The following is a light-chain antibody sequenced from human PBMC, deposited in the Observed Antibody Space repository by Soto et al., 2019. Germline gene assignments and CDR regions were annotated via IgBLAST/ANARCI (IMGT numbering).Light chain of an antibody. V-gene: IGLV2-14*02. CDR1: SSDVGSYNL. Sequence: QSVLTQPASVSGSPGQSITISCTGTSSDVGSYNLVSWYQQHPGKAPKLMIYEVSKRPSGVSNRFSGSKSGNTASLTISGLQAEDEADYYCSSYSTTATLNVIFGGGTKVTVL. J-gene: IGLJ2*01. CDR3: SSYSTTATLNVI. CDR2: EVS.